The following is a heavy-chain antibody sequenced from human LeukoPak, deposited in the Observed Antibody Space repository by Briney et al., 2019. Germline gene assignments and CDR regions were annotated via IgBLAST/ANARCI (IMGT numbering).Heavy chain of an antibody. J-gene: IGHJ4*02. CDR3: AKSAYSSSCSSFDY. CDR2: ISGSSGST. D-gene: IGHD6-13*01. V-gene: IGHV3-23*01. Sequence: GGSLRLSCTASGFTLSSYAMSWVRQAPGKGLEWVSAISGSSGSTYYTDSVKGRFTISRDNSKNTLYLQMSSLRAEDTAIYYCAKSAYSSSCSSFDYWGQGTLVTVSS. CDR1: GFTLSSYA.